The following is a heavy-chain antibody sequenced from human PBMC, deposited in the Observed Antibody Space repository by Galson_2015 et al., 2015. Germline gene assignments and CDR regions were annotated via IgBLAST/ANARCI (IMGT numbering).Heavy chain of an antibody. V-gene: IGHV3-48*02. CDR2: ISSISRSI. D-gene: IGHD2-21*02. CDR3: ARGVVYCGGDCYCAFDF. J-gene: IGHJ4*02. Sequence: SLRLSCAASGFTFSSHSMNWVRQAPGKGLEWVSYISSISRSIYYADSVKGRLTISRDNAKNSLYLQMNSLRDEDTAVYYCARGVVYCGGDCYCAFDFWGQGTLVTVSS. CDR1: GFTFSSHS.